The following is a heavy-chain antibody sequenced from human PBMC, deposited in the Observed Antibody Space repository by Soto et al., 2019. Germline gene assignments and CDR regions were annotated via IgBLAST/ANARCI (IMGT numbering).Heavy chain of an antibody. CDR1: GGSISSSSYY. V-gene: IGHV4-39*02. CDR3: AREAPIFGVPSGSYLDY. CDR2: MYYSGST. Sequence: PSETLSLTCTVSGGSISSSSYYWGWIRQPPGKGLEWIGSMYYSGSTYSSPSLKSRVTISRDNSKNTLYLQMNSLRAEDTAVYYCAREAPIFGVPSGSYLDYWGQGTLVTVSS. J-gene: IGHJ4*02. D-gene: IGHD3-3*01.